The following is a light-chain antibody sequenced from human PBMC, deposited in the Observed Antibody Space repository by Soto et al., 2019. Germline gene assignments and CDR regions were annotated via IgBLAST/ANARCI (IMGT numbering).Light chain of an antibody. CDR2: DVS. CDR1: SSDVGGYNY. J-gene: IGLJ2*01. Sequence: QLVLTQPASVSGSPGQSITISCTGPSSDVGGYNYVSWYQQHPGKAPKLMIYDVSNRPSGVSNRFSGSKSGNTASLTISGLQAEDEADYYCSSYTSSSTVVFGGGTKLTVL. V-gene: IGLV2-14*01. CDR3: SSYTSSSTVV.